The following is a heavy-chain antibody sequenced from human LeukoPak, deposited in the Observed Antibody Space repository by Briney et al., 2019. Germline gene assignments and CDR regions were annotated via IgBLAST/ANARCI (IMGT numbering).Heavy chain of an antibody. J-gene: IGHJ4*02. V-gene: IGHV3-30*09. Sequence: GGSLRLSCAASGLTFSRYVMIWVRQAPGKGLEWVAVISYDGSNKYYADSVKGRFAISRDNSKNTLYLQMNSLRAEDTAVYYCARTYCGGDCYHFDYWGQGNLVTVSS. D-gene: IGHD2-21*02. CDR3: ARTYCGGDCYHFDY. CDR2: ISYDGSNK. CDR1: GLTFSRYV.